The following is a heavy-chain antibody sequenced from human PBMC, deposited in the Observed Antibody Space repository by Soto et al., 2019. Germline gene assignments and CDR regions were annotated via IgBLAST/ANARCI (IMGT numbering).Heavy chain of an antibody. Sequence: QVRLQESGPGLVRPSETLSLTCTVSGGSIIDEDYYWRWVRQPPGKALEWIGYVDHRGHTQYNPSLRSRLSLLSDTSKHQFSLRLTSVSVADTAVYFCAREGVGYSTGWLDCWGPGAQVTVS. CDR3: AREGVGYSTGWLDC. V-gene: IGHV4-30-4*01. D-gene: IGHD5-18*01. J-gene: IGHJ4*02. CDR1: GGSIIDEDYY. CDR2: VDHRGHT.